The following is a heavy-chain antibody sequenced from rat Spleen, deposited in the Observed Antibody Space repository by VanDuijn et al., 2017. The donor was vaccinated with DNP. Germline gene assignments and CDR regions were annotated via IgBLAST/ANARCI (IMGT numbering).Heavy chain of an antibody. V-gene: IGHV5-31*01. CDR3: TRAEGTGFPY. CDR2: ISNTGDNT. J-gene: IGHJ3*01. Sequence: EVQLVESGGGPVQPGRSLKLSCVASGFIFSHYWMTWIRQAPGKGLEWVASISNTGDNTYYRDFVKGRFSISRDNAKSTLYLQLDSLRSEDTATYYCTRAEGTGFPYWGQGTLVSVS. D-gene: IGHD1-11*01. CDR1: GFIFSHYW.